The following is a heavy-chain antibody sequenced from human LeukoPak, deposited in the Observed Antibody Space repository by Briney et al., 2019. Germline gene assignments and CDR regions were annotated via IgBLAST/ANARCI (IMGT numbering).Heavy chain of an antibody. V-gene: IGHV4-39*01. CDR2: IYYSGST. J-gene: IGHJ4*02. CDR1: GGSISSSSHY. D-gene: IGHD3-3*01. CDR3: ASRRGDFSSGYYWSQ. Sequence: SETLSLTCTVSGGSISSSSHYWGWIRQPPWKGLEWIGSIYYSGSTYYNPSLKSRVTISVDTSKNQFSLKLSSVTAADTAVYYCASRRGDFSSGYYWSQWGQGTLVTVSS.